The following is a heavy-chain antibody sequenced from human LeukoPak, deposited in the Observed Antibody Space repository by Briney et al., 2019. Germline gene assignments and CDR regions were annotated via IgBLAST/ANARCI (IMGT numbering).Heavy chain of an antibody. V-gene: IGHV1-3*01. D-gene: IGHD1-26*01. J-gene: IGHJ4*02. CDR2: ISAGNGNT. CDR1: GYTFTSYA. Sequence: ASVKASGKASGYTFTSYAIHWVRQAPGQRLEWMGWISAGNGNTKYSQNFQGRVTFISNTSATTAFVELSSLRSEDAAVYYCARDSGSGNNDYWGQGTLVTVSS. CDR3: ARDSGSGNNDY.